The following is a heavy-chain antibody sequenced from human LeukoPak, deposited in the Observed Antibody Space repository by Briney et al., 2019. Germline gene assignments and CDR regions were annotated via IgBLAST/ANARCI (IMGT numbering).Heavy chain of an antibody. V-gene: IGHV3-74*01. CDR3: ARAPSEIGGYYPEYFRH. Sequence: TGGSLRLSCAASGFTFSSYWMHWVRQAPGKGLVWVSRIKSDGSTNYADSVKGRFTISRDNAKNTVSLQMNSLRAEDTGEYYCARAPSEIGGYYPEYFRHWGQGTLVTVSS. CDR2: IKSDGST. CDR1: GFTFSSYW. D-gene: IGHD3-22*01. J-gene: IGHJ1*01.